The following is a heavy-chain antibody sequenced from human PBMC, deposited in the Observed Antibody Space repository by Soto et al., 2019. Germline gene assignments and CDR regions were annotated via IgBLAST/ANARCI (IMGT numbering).Heavy chain of an antibody. V-gene: IGHV3-64D*06. D-gene: IGHD3-3*01. J-gene: IGHJ4*02. CDR3: VKDEGYDFWSGSPFGY. CDR2: ISSNGGST. Sequence: RGSLRLSCSASGFTFSSYAMHWVRQAPGKGLEYVSAISSNGGSTYYADSVKGRFTISRDNSKNTLYLQMSSLRAEDTAVYYCVKDEGYDFWSGSPFGYWGQGTLVTVSS. CDR1: GFTFSSYA.